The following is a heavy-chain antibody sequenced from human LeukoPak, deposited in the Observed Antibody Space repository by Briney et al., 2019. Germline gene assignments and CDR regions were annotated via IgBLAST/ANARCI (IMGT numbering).Heavy chain of an antibody. D-gene: IGHD2-2*01. CDR2: TYYRSTWYN. CDR3: ARRLTQYDCFDP. CDR1: GDSVSSNSVT. Sequence: SQTLSLTCAISGDSVSSNSVTWNWIRQSPSRGLEWLGRTYYRSTWYNDYAVSVRGRITVNPDTSKNQFSLHLSSVTPEDTAVYYCARRLTQYDCFDPWGQGILVTVSS. V-gene: IGHV6-1*01. J-gene: IGHJ5*02.